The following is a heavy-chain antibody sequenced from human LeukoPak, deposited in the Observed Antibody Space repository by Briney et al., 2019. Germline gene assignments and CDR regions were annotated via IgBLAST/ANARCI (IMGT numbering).Heavy chain of an antibody. D-gene: IGHD3-9*01. CDR1: GDSISSSSYC. J-gene: IGHJ5*02. CDR3: ARISYYDILTGYYSWFDP. Sequence: SETLSLTCTVSGDSISSSSYCWGWIRQPPGKGLEWIGSIYYSGSTYYNSSLKSRVTISTDTSKDQFSLRLTSVTAADTAVYYCARISYYDILTGYYSWFDPWGQGALVIVSS. V-gene: IGHV4-39*07. CDR2: IYYSGST.